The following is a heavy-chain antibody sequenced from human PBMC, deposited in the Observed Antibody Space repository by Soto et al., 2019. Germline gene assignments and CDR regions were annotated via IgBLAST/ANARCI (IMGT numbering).Heavy chain of an antibody. V-gene: IGHV1-18*01. CDR3: ARDLGQQLVDY. CDR1: GYSFTSYG. CDR2: ISAYNGNK. D-gene: IGHD6-13*01. Sequence: ASVKVSCKASGYSFTSYGISWVRQAPGQGLERMGWISAYNGNKKYAQKLQGRVTMTTDTSTSTAYMELRSLRSDDTAVYYCARDLGQQLVDYWGQGTLVTVSS. J-gene: IGHJ4*02.